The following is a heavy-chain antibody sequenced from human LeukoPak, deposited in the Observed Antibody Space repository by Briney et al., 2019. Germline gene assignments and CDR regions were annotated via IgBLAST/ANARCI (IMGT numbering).Heavy chain of an antibody. CDR2: ISYDGSNK. CDR1: GFTFSSYA. J-gene: IGHJ4*02. V-gene: IGHV3-30-3*01. D-gene: IGHD3-10*01. CDR3: ARDLVGGAFDY. Sequence: GGSLRLSCAASGFTFSSYAMHWVRQAPGKGLEWVAVISYDGSNKYYADPVKGRFTISRDNSKNTLYLQMNSLRAEDTAVYYCARDLVGGAFDYWGQGTLVTVSS.